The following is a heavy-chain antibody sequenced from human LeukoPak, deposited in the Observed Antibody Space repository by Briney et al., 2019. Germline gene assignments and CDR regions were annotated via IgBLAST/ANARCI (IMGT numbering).Heavy chain of an antibody. CDR1: GFTFSSYS. CDR3: ARGFSYGQLSRPGFDP. J-gene: IGHJ5*02. CDR2: ISSSSSYI. D-gene: IGHD5-18*01. Sequence: GGSLRLSCAASGFTFSSYSMNWVRQAPGKGLEWVSSISSSSSYIYYADSVKGRFTISRDNAKNSLYLQMNSLRAEDTAVYYCARGFSYGQLSRPGFDPWGQGTLVTVSS. V-gene: IGHV3-21*01.